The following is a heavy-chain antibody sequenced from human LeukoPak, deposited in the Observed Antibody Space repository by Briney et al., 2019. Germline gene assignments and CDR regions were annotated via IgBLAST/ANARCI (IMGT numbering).Heavy chain of an antibody. J-gene: IGHJ1*01. D-gene: IGHD4-11*01. Sequence: GASVKVSCKASGGTFSSYAISWVRQAPGQGLEWMGGIIPIFGTANYAQKFKGRVTITADESTSTAYMKLSSLRSEDTAVYYCARMTSGYFQHWGQGTLVTVSS. V-gene: IGHV1-69*13. CDR3: ARMTSGYFQH. CDR2: IIPIFGTA. CDR1: GGTFSSYA.